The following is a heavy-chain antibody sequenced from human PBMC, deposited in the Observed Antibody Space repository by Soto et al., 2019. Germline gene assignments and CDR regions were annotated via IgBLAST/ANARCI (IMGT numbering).Heavy chain of an antibody. J-gene: IGHJ4*02. D-gene: IGHD3-3*01. Sequence: GGSLRLSCAASGFTFSSYAMSWVRQAPGKGLEWVSAISGSGGSTYYADSVKGRFTISRDNSKNTLYLQMNSLRAEDTAVYYCAKGFFRFPNDFWSGYSDYWGQGTLVTVSS. CDR3: AKGFFRFPNDFWSGYSDY. CDR2: ISGSGGST. V-gene: IGHV3-23*01. CDR1: GFTFSSYA.